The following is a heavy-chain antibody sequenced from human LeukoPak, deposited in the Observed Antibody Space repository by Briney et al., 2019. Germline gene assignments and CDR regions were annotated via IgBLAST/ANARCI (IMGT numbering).Heavy chain of an antibody. CDR3: ARDYPPD. V-gene: IGHV3-74*01. Sequence: GGSLRLSCAASGFTFSNSWMHWVRQAPGKGVVWVSRINSDGKTTTYADSVKGRFTISRDNAKNTLYLQMNSLSAEDTAVYYCARDYPPDWGQGTLVTVSA. J-gene: IGHJ4*02. CDR2: INSDGKTT. CDR1: GFTFSNSW.